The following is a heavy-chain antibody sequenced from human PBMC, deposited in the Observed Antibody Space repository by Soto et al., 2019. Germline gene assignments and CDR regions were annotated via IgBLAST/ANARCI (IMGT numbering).Heavy chain of an antibody. Sequence: QVQLVQSGAEVKKPGASVKVSCKASGYTFTTYGISWVRQAPGQGLEWMGWISAYNGNTKYAQKLQGRVTMTTDTSTSTAYMQRRSLTSDDTAVYSCARDSPPVDYWGQGTLVSVSS. V-gene: IGHV1-18*01. CDR1: GYTFTTYG. J-gene: IGHJ4*02. CDR2: ISAYNGNT. CDR3: ARDSPPVDY.